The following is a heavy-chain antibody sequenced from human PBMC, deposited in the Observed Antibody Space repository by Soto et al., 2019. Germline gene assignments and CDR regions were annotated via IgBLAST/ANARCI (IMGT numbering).Heavy chain of an antibody. Sequence: EVQLVESGGGLVQPGGSLKLSCAASGFTFSGSAMHWVRQASGKGLEWVGRIRSKANSYATAYAASVKGRFTISRDDSKNTAYLQMNSLKTEDTAVYYCTRPDTAGGHFQHWGQGTLVTVSS. CDR2: IRSKANSYAT. D-gene: IGHD5-18*01. CDR3: TRPDTAGGHFQH. V-gene: IGHV3-73*01. CDR1: GFTFSGSA. J-gene: IGHJ1*01.